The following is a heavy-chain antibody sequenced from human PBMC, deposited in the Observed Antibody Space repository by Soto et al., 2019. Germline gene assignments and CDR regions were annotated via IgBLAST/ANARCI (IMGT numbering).Heavy chain of an antibody. CDR2: IDPSDSYT. CDR1: GYSFTSYW. J-gene: IGHJ3*02. Sequence: GESLKISCKGSGYSFTSYWISWVRQMPGKGLEWMGRIDPSDSYTNYSPSFQGHVTISADKSISTAYLQWSSLKASDTAMYHCARRLGITIFGVVDAFDIWGQGTMVTVSS. V-gene: IGHV5-10-1*01. CDR3: ARRLGITIFGVVDAFDI. D-gene: IGHD3-3*01.